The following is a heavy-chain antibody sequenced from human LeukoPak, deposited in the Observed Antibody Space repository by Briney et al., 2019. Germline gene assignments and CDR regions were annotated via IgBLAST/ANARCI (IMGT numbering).Heavy chain of an antibody. J-gene: IGHJ4*02. CDR1: GFTVSSNY. CDR2: IYSGGST. Sequence: GGSLRLSCAAPGFTVSSNYMSWVRQAPGKGLEWVSVIYSGGSTYYADSVKGRFTISRDNSKNTLYLQMNSLRAEDTAVYYCARGGGYSGYDNFDYWGQGTLVTVSS. CDR3: ARGGGYSGYDNFDY. V-gene: IGHV3-53*01. D-gene: IGHD5-12*01.